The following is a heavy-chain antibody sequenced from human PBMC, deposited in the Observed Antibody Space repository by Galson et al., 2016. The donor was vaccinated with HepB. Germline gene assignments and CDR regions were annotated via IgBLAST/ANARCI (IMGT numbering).Heavy chain of an antibody. CDR2: IYSSGST. J-gene: IGHJ4*02. Sequence: LSLTCTVSGGSISSGDYYWTWIRQSPGKGLEWIGDIYSSGSTSYNPSLKSQLTISADKSKNQFSLKVTSVTATDTAVYYCARGHLYDFWSGGPSFHYWGQGIPVTVSS. D-gene: IGHD3-3*01. CDR1: GGSISSGDYY. V-gene: IGHV4-30-4*01. CDR3: ARGHLYDFWSGGPSFHY.